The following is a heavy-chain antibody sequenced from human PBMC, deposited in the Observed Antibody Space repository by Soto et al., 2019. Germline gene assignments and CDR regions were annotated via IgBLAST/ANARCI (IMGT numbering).Heavy chain of an antibody. V-gene: IGHV4-59*08. CDR1: GGSISSYY. J-gene: IGHJ4*02. CDR3: ARQAAAGQEFDY. CDR2: IYYSGST. D-gene: IGHD6-13*01. Sequence: SETLSLTCTVSGGSISSYYWSWIRQPPGKGLEWIGYIYYSGSTNYNPSLKSRVTISVDTSKNQFSLKLSSVTAADTAVYYCARQAAAGQEFDYWGQGTLVTVSS.